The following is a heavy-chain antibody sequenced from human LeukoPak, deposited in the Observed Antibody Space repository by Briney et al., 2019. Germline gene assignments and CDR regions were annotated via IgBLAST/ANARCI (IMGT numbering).Heavy chain of an antibody. CDR1: GFTFSTDT. CDR2: ISTDGSNK. J-gene: IGHJ4*02. Sequence: GGSPRPSCAASGFTFSTDTMHWGPQAPGKGLEWVSLISTDGSNKDYADSVKGRSIISRDNSKKTLSVQIHSLRAADTAVYYWANAAGRGYNYGDYFDYWGQGTLVTVSS. V-gene: IGHV3-30*18. CDR3: ANAAGRGYNYGDYFDY. D-gene: IGHD5-18*01.